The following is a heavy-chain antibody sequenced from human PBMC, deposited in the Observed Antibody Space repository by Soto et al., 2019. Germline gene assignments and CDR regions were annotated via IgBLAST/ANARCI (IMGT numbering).Heavy chain of an antibody. J-gene: IGHJ4*02. Sequence: PSETLSLTCAVSVGSISSSSYSWGWIRQPPGKGLEWIGSIYYSGSTYYNPSLKSRVTISVDTSKNQFSLKLSSVTAADTTLYYCSRQRYYYDSGGYYHFDYWGQGTLVTVSS. D-gene: IGHD3-22*01. CDR1: VGSISSSSYS. V-gene: IGHV4-39*01. CDR2: IYYSGST. CDR3: SRQRYYYDSGGYYHFDY.